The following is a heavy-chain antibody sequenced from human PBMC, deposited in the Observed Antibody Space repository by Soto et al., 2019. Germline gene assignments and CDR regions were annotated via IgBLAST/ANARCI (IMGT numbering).Heavy chain of an antibody. CDR1: VYTFTSYG. CDR3: AREWDGAYASD. Sequence: QVQLVPSGAEVKKPGASVKVSCKASVYTFTSYGISWVRQAPVQGLEWMGWISVYNGNTNYAQKLQVRVTMTPDTSTSTAYMELRSLRSDDTAVYYCAREWDGAYASDWGQGTLVTVSS. J-gene: IGHJ4*02. CDR2: ISVYNGNT. V-gene: IGHV1-18*01. D-gene: IGHD4-17*01.